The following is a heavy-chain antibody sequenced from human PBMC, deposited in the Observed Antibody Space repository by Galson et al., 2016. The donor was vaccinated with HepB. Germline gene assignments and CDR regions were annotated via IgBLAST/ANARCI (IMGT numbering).Heavy chain of an antibody. CDR2: IWYDGSNK. J-gene: IGHJ1*01. Sequence: SLRLSCAVSEFTFSSYGMHWVRQAPGKGLEWVAAIWYDGSNKYYADSVKGRFTISRDNSKDTLYLQMNSLRAEDTAVYYCARGSGYSGRYFQHWGQGTLVTVSS. D-gene: IGHD3-22*01. CDR3: ARGSGYSGRYFQH. CDR1: EFTFSSYG. V-gene: IGHV3-33*01.